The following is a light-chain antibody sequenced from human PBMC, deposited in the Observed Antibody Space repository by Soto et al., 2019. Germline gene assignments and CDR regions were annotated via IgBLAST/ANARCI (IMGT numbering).Light chain of an antibody. CDR1: SSDVGGYNY. J-gene: IGLJ2*01. Sequence: QSVLTQPASVSGSPGPSITISCTGTSSDVGGYNYVSWYQQHPGKAPKIMIYEVSNWPSGVSNRFSGSKSGNTASLTISGLQAEDEADYYCSSFTSSNTVVFGGGTQLTVL. V-gene: IGLV2-14*01. CDR2: EVS. CDR3: SSFTSSNTVV.